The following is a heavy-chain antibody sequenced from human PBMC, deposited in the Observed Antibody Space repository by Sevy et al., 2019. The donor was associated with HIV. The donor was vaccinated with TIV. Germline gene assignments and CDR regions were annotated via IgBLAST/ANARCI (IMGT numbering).Heavy chain of an antibody. J-gene: IGHJ3*02. D-gene: IGHD6-13*01. Sequence: ASVKVSCKASGGTFSSYAISWVRQAPGQGLEWMGRIIPIFGTANYAQKFQGRVTITADESMSTAYMELSSLRSEDTAVYYCARQDPPRIAAAGTDAFDIWGQGTMVTVSS. CDR1: GGTFSSYA. CDR3: ARQDPPRIAAAGTDAFDI. CDR2: IIPIFGTA. V-gene: IGHV1-69*13.